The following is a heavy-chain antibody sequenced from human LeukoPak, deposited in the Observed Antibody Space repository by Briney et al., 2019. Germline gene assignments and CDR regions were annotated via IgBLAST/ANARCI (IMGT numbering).Heavy chain of an antibody. V-gene: IGHV4-59*08. CDR1: GGSISSSY. Sequence: PSETLSLTCTVSGGSISSSYWRWIRQPPGKGLEWIGYIYYSGSTNYNPSSKSRVAISVDTSKNQFSLKLSSVTAADTAVYYCATWGIAVAGTFDYWGQGTLVTVST. CDR3: ATWGIAVAGTFDY. D-gene: IGHD6-19*01. J-gene: IGHJ4*02. CDR2: IYYSGST.